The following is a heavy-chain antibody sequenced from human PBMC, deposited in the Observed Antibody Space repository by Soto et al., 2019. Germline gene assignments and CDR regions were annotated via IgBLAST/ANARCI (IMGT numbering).Heavy chain of an antibody. CDR2: IDPSDSYT. CDR3: ATRISAAGSCYYYGMGV. D-gene: IGHD6-13*01. J-gene: IGHJ6*02. V-gene: IGHV5-10-1*01. CDR1: GYSFTSYW. Sequence: PGESLKISCKGSGYSFTSYWISWLRPMPGKGLEWMGRIDPSDSYTNYSPSFQGHVTISADKSISTAYLQWSSLKASDTAMYYCATRISAAGSCYYYGMGVWGQGTTVTVSS.